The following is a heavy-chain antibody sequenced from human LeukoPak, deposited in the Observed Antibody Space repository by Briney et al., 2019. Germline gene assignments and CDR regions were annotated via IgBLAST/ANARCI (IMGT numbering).Heavy chain of an antibody. J-gene: IGHJ4*02. CDR1: GGSISNGGYY. V-gene: IGHV4-31*03. Sequence: SQTLSLTCTVSGGSISNGGYYWSWIRQHPGKGLEWIGYIYYSGSTYYNPSLKSRVTISVDTSKNQFSLKLSSVTAADTAVYYCARDEYGSGSSQWGQGTLVTVSS. CDR3: ARDEYGSGSSQ. CDR2: IYYSGST. D-gene: IGHD3-10*01.